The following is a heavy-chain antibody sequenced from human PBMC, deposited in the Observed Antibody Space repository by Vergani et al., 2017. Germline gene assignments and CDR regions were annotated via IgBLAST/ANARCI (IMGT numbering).Heavy chain of an antibody. J-gene: IGHJ4*02. CDR1: GYTFTSYG. V-gene: IGHV1-18*04. D-gene: IGHD5-18*01. CDR3: ARDRSVAWIQLWDPYFDY. CDR2: ISAYNGNT. Sequence: QVQLVQSGAEVKKPGASVKVSCKASGYTFTSYGISWVRQAPGQGLEWMGWISAYNGNTNYAQKLQGRVTMTTDTSTSTAYMELRSLRSDDTAVYYCARDRSVAWIQLWDPYFDYWGQGTLVTVSS.